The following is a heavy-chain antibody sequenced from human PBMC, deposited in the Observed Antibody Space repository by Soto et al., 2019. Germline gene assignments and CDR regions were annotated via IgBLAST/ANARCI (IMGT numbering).Heavy chain of an antibody. J-gene: IGHJ4*02. V-gene: IGHV1-18*01. D-gene: IGHD6-19*01. Sequence: QVQLVQSGAEVKKPGASVKVSCKASGYAFTSYGISWVRQAPGQGLEWMGWISAYNGNTNYAQKLQGRVTMTTATSTSTAYMELRSLRSADTAVYYCASDLEGVIAVAGTWGQGTLVTVSS. CDR3: ASDLEGVIAVAGT. CDR1: GYAFTSYG. CDR2: ISAYNGNT.